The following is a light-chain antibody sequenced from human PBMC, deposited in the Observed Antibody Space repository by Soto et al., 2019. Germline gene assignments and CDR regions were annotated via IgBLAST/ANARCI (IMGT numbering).Light chain of an antibody. V-gene: IGKV3-11*01. CDR1: QSVNSD. CDR3: QQRSNWPSWT. CDR2: DAS. J-gene: IGKJ1*01. Sequence: EIVLTQSPATLSLSPWERATLSCRASQSVNSDLAWYQQKPGQAPRLLIYDASSRATGIPARFSGSGSGTDFTLTISSLEPEDFAAYFCQQRSNWPSWTFGQGTKVDIK.